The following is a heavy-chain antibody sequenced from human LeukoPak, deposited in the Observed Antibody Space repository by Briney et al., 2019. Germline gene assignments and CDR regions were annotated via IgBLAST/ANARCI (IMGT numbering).Heavy chain of an antibody. D-gene: IGHD2-8*02. J-gene: IGHJ4*02. CDR3: ARVSCTGGTCHLDS. CDR1: GGSITHFF. CDR2: IYHTGAI. Sequence: SETLSLTCTVSGGSITHFFWSFIRQPPTKGLEYIGYIYHTGAIDYNPSLKSRLTMSADKSTNQFSLNLRSVTAADTAVYYCARVSCTGGTCHLDSWGQGILVTVSS. V-gene: IGHV4-59*01.